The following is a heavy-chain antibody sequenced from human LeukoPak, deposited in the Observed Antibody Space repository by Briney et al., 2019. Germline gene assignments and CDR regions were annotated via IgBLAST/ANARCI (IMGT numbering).Heavy chain of an antibody. Sequence: PGGSLRLSCAASGFTFSSYSMNWVRQAPGKGLEWVSYISSSSSTIYYADPVKGRFTISRDNAKNSLYLQMNSLRAEDTAVYYCAKDIQKWELLNDAFDIWGQGTMVTVSS. D-gene: IGHD1-26*01. J-gene: IGHJ3*02. V-gene: IGHV3-48*01. CDR2: ISSSSSTI. CDR1: GFTFSSYS. CDR3: AKDIQKWELLNDAFDI.